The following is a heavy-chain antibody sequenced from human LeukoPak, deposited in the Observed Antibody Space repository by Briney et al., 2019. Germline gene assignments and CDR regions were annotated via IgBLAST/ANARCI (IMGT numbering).Heavy chain of an antibody. J-gene: IGHJ6*02. Sequence: PSGTLSLTCAVSGGSISSSNWWSWVRQPPGKGLEWIGEIYHSGSTNYNPSLKSRVTISVDKSKNQFSLKLSSVTAADTAVYYCAREFDSSGYYSLYYYYGMDVWGQGTTVTVSS. D-gene: IGHD3-22*01. CDR3: AREFDSSGYYSLYYYYGMDV. V-gene: IGHV4-4*02. CDR2: IYHSGST. CDR1: GGSISSSNW.